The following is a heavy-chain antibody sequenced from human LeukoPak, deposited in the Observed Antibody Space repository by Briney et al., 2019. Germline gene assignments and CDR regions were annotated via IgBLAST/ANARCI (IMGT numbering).Heavy chain of an antibody. CDR2: INPNSGGT. V-gene: IGHV1-2*04. CDR1: GYTFTSYY. Sequence: ASVKVSCKASGYTFTSYYMHWVRQSPGQGLEWMGWINPNSGGTNYAQKFQGWVTMTRDTSISTAYMELSRLRSDDTAVYYCARGPPDAFDIWGQGTMVTVSS. CDR3: ARGPPDAFDI. J-gene: IGHJ3*02.